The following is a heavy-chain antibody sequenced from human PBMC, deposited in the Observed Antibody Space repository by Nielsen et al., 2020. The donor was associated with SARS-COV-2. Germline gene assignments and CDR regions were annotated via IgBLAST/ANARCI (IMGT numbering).Heavy chain of an antibody. Sequence: GGSLRLSCAASGFTFDDYAMHWVRQAPGKGLEWVSGISWNSGSIGFADSVKGRFTISRDNAKNSLYLQMNSLRAEDTAVYYCARGLAVGATPINPWGQGTLVTVSS. D-gene: IGHD2-15*01. V-gene: IGHV3-9*01. J-gene: IGHJ5*02. CDR3: ARGLAVGATPINP. CDR2: ISWNSGSI. CDR1: GFTFDDYA.